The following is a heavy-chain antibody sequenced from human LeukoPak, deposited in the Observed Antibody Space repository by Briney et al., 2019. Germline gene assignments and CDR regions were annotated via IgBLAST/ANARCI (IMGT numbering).Heavy chain of an antibody. CDR1: GFTFSSYW. D-gene: IGHD1-20*01. CDR3: AMFSYVSGTTIS. CDR2: VKSDGSVT. Sequence: SGGSLRHSCAASGFTFSSYWMHWVRQAPGKGLVWVSRVKSDGSVTNYADSVKGRFTISRDNAKNTLYLQMNSLRAEDTAVYYCAMFSYVSGTTISWGQGTLVTVSS. V-gene: IGHV3-74*01. J-gene: IGHJ4*02.